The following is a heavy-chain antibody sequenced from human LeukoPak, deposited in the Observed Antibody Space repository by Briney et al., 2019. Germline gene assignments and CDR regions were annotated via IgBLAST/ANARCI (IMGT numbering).Heavy chain of an antibody. Sequence: SETLSLTCAVYGGSFSGYYWSWIRQPPGKGLEWIGEINHSGSTNYNPSLKSRVTISVDTSKNQFSLKLSSVTAADTAVYYCARDQDYGDYDAFDIWGQGTMVTVSS. J-gene: IGHJ3*02. V-gene: IGHV4-34*01. CDR2: INHSGST. CDR1: GGSFSGYY. D-gene: IGHD4-17*01. CDR3: ARDQDYGDYDAFDI.